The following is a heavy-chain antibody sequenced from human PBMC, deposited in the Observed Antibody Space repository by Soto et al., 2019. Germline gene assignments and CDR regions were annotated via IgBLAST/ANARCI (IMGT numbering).Heavy chain of an antibody. CDR3: AKDGNTKLVGYYYYMDV. CDR2: IWFDGSNK. Sequence: GGSLRLSCAASGNIFSGYGMHWVRQAPGKGLEWVAIIWFDGSNKYYADSAKGRFTISRDNAKNSLYLQMDSLRAEDTALYYCAKDGNTKLVGYYYYMDVWGKGPTVTVSS. CDR1: GNIFSGYG. J-gene: IGHJ6*03. V-gene: IGHV3-30*02. D-gene: IGHD3-10*02.